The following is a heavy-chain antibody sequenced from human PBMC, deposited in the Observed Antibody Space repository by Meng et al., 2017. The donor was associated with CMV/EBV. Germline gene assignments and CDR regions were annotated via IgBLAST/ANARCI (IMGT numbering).Heavy chain of an antibody. D-gene: IGHD3-10*02. Sequence: GGSLRLSCKASGGTFSNYAISWVRQAPGQGLEWMAGIIPICGTANYAQKFQGRVTITTDESTSTAYMELSSLRSEDTAVYYCARDLSGDSPVAYYFDYWGQGTLVTVSS. J-gene: IGHJ4*02. V-gene: IGHV1-69*05. CDR1: GGTFSNYA. CDR3: ARDLSGDSPVAYYFDY. CDR2: IIPICGTA.